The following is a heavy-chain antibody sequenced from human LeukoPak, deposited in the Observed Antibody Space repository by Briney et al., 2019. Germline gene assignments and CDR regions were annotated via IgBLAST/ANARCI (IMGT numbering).Heavy chain of an antibody. CDR2: IIPIFGTA. D-gene: IGHD6-13*01. CDR1: GFTFSSYA. CDR3: ARDRLAAAAGPFFDY. J-gene: IGHJ4*02. Sequence: GGSLRLSCAASGFTFSSYAISWVRQAPGQGLEWMGGIIPIFGTANYAQKFQGRVTITTDESTSTAYMELSSLRSEDTAVYYCARDRLAAAAGPFFDYWGQGTLVTVSS. V-gene: IGHV1-69*05.